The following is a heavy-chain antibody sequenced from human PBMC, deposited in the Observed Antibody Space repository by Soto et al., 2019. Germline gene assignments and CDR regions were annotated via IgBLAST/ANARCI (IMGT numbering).Heavy chain of an antibody. J-gene: IGHJ6*02. Sequence: PGGSLRLSCAASGFTFSSYAMSWVRQAPGKGLEWVSLISGSGGSTYFADSVKGRFTISRDNSKNTLYLQMSSLRAEDTAVYYCVKGRYYYGSGSYYGMDVWGQGTTVTVSS. D-gene: IGHD3-10*01. CDR2: ISGSGGST. V-gene: IGHV3-23*01. CDR3: VKGRYYYGSGSYYGMDV. CDR1: GFTFSSYA.